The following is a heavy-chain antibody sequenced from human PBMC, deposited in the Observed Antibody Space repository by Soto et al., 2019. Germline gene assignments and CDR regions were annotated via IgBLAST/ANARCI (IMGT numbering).Heavy chain of an antibody. J-gene: IGHJ4*02. CDR3: AKERSATTGFDY. D-gene: IGHD6-25*01. V-gene: IGHV3-23*01. Sequence: PGGSLRLSCTASGFTFSRYGMSWVRQAPGKGLEWVSLITDNGGSTYYADSVKGRFTISRDNPKNTLFLQMNSLRAEDTAVYYCAKERSATTGFDYWGQGALVTVSS. CDR1: GFTFSRYG. CDR2: ITDNGGST.